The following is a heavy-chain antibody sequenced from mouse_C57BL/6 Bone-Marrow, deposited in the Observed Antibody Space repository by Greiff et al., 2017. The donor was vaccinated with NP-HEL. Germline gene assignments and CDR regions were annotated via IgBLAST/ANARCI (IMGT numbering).Heavy chain of an antibody. CDR3: ARGYYGSSPWFAY. J-gene: IGHJ3*01. Sequence: VQLQQPGAELVKPGASVKLSWKASGYTFTSYWMHWVKQRPGQGLAWIGMLHPNSGSTNYNEKFKSKATLTVDKSSSTAYMQLSSLTSEDSAVYYCARGYYGSSPWFAYWGQGTLVTVSA. V-gene: IGHV1-64*01. CDR2: LHPNSGST. CDR1: GYTFTSYW. D-gene: IGHD1-1*01.